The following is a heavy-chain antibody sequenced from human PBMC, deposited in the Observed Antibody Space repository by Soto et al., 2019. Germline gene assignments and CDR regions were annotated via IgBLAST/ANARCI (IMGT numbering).Heavy chain of an antibody. J-gene: IGHJ4*02. Sequence: QVQLQESGPGLVKPSGTLSLTCAVSSGSISSSNWWSWVRQPPGKGLEWIGEIYHSGSTNYNPSLKSRVTISVDKSKNQFSLKLSSVTAADTAVYYCARGSCSGVSCYGSSHFDYWGQGTLVTVSS. CDR2: IYHSGST. CDR3: ARGSCSGVSCYGSSHFDY. D-gene: IGHD2-15*01. CDR1: SGSISSSNW. V-gene: IGHV4-4*02.